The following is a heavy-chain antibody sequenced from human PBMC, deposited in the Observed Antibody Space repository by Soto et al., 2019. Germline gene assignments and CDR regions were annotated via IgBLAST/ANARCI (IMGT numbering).Heavy chain of an antibody. V-gene: IGHV4-39*01. CDR2: IYYSGST. CDR3: ARQLGFLEWLESFSGQYMDV. CDR1: GGSISSSSYY. J-gene: IGHJ6*03. Sequence: SETRSLTCTVSGGSISSSSYYWGWIRQPPGKGLEWIGSIYYSGSTYYNPSLKSRVTISVDTSKNQFSLKLSSVTAADTAVYYCARQLGFLEWLESFSGQYMDVWGKGTTVTVSS. D-gene: IGHD3-3*01.